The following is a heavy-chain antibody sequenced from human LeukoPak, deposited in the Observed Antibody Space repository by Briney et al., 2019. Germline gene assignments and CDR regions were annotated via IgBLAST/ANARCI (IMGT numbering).Heavy chain of an antibody. CDR1: GFTFGDYA. CDR3: TRDGLTSHDYYYYGMDV. CDR2: IRSKAYGGTT. Sequence: GGSLRLSCTASGFTFGDYAMSWFRQAPGKGLEWVGFIRSKAYGGTTEYAASVKGRFTISRDDSKSIAYLQMNSLKTEDTAVYYCTRDGLTSHDYYYYGMDVWGQGTTVTVSS. J-gene: IGHJ6*02. V-gene: IGHV3-49*03.